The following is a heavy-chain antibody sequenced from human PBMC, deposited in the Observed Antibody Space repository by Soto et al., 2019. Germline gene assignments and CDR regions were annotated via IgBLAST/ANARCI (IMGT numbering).Heavy chain of an antibody. CDR1: GFTFRTYW. V-gene: IGHV3-7*05. J-gene: IGHJ6*02. Sequence: EVQLVESGGGLVQPGGSLRLSCAASGFTFRTYWLSWVRQVPGKGREWVANINLDGSEKNYVDSVKGRFTISRENARNSLYLQMSSLRAEDTALYYCARDGSTSWYSYDYHGMDVWGQGTTVTVSS. D-gene: IGHD5-18*01. CDR3: ARDGSTSWYSYDYHGMDV. CDR2: INLDGSEK.